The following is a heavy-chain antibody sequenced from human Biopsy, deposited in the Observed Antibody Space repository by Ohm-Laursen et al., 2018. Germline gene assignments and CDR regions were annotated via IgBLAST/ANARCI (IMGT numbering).Heavy chain of an antibody. CDR1: GGSIYNFF. CDR3: ARVGVGAPSIDYFDS. D-gene: IGHD1-26*01. V-gene: IGHV4-59*07. J-gene: IGHJ4*03. CDR2: IYYSGST. Sequence: SDTLSLTCTVSGGSIYNFFWSWIRQPPGKGLEWIGYIYYSGSTNYNPSLKSRVTISVDRSKNHFSLELSSVTAADTAVYYCARVGVGAPSIDYFDSWGPGTTVTVSS.